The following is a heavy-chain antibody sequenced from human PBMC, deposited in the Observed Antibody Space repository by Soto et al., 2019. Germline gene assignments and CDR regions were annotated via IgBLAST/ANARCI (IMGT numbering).Heavy chain of an antibody. CDR1: GYVFTGSH. Sequence: GASVKVSCNASGYVFTGSHIHWVRQAPGQWFEWIGWIHPHGGRTKYAQKFRGGVTMTRDTCISTWYMELRSLRSDDAAVYYCAREQLSIYDDGMDEWVQGRMVTVS. D-gene: IGHD1-1*01. CDR2: IHPHGGRT. CDR3: AREQLSIYDDGMDE. V-gene: IGHV1-2*02. J-gene: IGHJ6*02.